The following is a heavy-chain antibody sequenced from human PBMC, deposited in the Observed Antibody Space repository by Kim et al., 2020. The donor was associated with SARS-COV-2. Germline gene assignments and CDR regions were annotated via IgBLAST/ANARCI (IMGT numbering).Heavy chain of an antibody. Sequence: ASVKVSCKASGYTFTSYGISWVRQAPGQGLEWMGWISAYNGNTNYAQKLQGRVTMTTDTSTSTAYMELRSLRSDDTAVYYCARWYSGSVWSYYYYGMDVWGQGTTVTVSS. CDR3: ARWYSGSVWSYYYYGMDV. CDR2: ISAYNGNT. J-gene: IGHJ6*02. D-gene: IGHD6-6*01. CDR1: GYTFTSYG. V-gene: IGHV1-18*01.